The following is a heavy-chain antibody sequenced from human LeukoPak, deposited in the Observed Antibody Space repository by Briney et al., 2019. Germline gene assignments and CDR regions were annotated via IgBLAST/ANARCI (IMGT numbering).Heavy chain of an antibody. Sequence: ASVKVSCKASGYTFTRYYMHWVRQAPGQGLEWMGIINPSGGSTSYAQKFQGRVTMTRDMSTSTVYMELSSLRSEDTAVYYCARVVPPTDYGSGSYFWDPYYFDYWGQGTLVTVSS. CDR1: GYTFTRYY. CDR3: ARVVPPTDYGSGSYFWDPYYFDY. CDR2: INPSGGST. J-gene: IGHJ4*02. D-gene: IGHD3-10*01. V-gene: IGHV1-46*01.